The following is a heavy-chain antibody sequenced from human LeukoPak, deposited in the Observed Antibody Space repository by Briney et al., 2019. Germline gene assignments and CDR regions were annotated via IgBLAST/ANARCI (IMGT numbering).Heavy chain of an antibody. CDR2: INHSGST. CDR1: GGSFSGYY. Sequence: SETLSLTCAVYGGSFSGYYWSWIRQPPGKGLEWIGEINHSGSTNYNPSLKSRVTISLDRSKNQFSLNLTSVTAADTAIYYCALRVPRATVFRSEAFQHWGQGKLVTVSS. D-gene: IGHD3-3*01. CDR3: ALRVPRATVFRSEAFQH. J-gene: IGHJ1*01. V-gene: IGHV4-34*01.